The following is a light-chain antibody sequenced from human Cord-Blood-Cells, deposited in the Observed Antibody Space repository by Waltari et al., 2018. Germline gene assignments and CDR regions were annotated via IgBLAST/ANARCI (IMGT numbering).Light chain of an antibody. CDR1: QSVLYSSNNKNY. Sequence: DIVMTQSPDSPAVSLGERATINCKSSQSVLYSSNNKNYLAWYQQKPGQPPKLLIYWASTRESGVPDRFSGSGSGTDFTLTINSLQAEDVAVYYCQQYYSTPWTFGQGTKVEIK. V-gene: IGKV4-1*01. J-gene: IGKJ1*01. CDR3: QQYYSTPWT. CDR2: WAS.